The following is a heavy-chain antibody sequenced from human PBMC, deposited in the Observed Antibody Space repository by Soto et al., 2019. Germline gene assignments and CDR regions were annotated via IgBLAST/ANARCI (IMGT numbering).Heavy chain of an antibody. CDR2: IYSGGST. J-gene: IGHJ4*02. CDR3: ARGSGSLYYFDF. V-gene: IGHV3-53*01. D-gene: IGHD1-26*01. Sequence: LRLSCAASGFSVSTNYMTGVLQAPGKGLEWVSVIYSGGSTYYADSVKGRFTISRDNSKNTLHLQMNSLRAEDTAVYYCARGSGSLYYFDFWGRGTLVTVSS. CDR1: GFSVSTNY.